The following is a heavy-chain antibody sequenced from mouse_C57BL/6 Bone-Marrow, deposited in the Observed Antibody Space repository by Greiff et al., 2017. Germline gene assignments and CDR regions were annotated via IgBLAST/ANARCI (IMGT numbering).Heavy chain of an antibody. CDR1: GFNFKDDY. CDR3: TTKVCYFDY. Sequence: EVQLQQSGAELVRPGASVKLSCTASGFNFKDDYMHWVKQRPEQGLEWIGRIDPENGDTEYASKFQGKATITADTSSNTAYLQLSSLTSEDTAVYYCTTKVCYFDYWGQGTTLTVSS. CDR2: IDPENGDT. V-gene: IGHV14-4*01. J-gene: IGHJ2*01. D-gene: IGHD2-10*02.